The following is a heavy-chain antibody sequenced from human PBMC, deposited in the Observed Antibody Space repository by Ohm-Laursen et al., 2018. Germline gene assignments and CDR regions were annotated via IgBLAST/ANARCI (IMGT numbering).Heavy chain of an antibody. J-gene: IGHJ6*02. CDR1: GGSISSYY. D-gene: IGHD3-16*01. Sequence: SETLSLTCPVSGGSISSYYWSWIRQPPGKGLEWIGYIYYSGSTNYNPSLKSRVTISVDTSKNQFSLKLSSVTAADTAVYYCARDNRGEYYYYGMDVWGQGTTVTVSS. CDR3: ARDNRGEYYYYGMDV. CDR2: IYYSGST. V-gene: IGHV4-59*01.